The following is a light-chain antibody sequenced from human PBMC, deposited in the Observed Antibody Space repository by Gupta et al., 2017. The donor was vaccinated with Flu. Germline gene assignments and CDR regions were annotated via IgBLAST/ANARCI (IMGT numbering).Light chain of an antibody. V-gene: IGKV1-33*01. Sequence: TQSPSSLSASVGDRVTITCQASQDITTYVNWYHQKPGKAPKLLIYDASRLGTGVPSRVSGRGYGTHFSCTINNLLPEDFGTYYCQQYPGTFGQGTLLEIK. CDR2: DAS. CDR1: QDITTY. J-gene: IGKJ2*02. CDR3: QQYPGT.